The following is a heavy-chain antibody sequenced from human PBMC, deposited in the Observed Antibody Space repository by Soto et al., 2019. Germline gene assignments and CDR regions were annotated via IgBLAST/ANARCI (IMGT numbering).Heavy chain of an antibody. CDR1: GLTFNNYW. Sequence: VQLVESGGDLVQPGGSLRLSCAASGLTFNNYWMSWVRQAPGKGLEWVANIRPDGNAQHYVDSVKGRFIFSRDTAKSSLSLQMTNLRVEDTAVYYCATPRGYSYEYWGQGTLVTVSS. D-gene: IGHD5-18*01. V-gene: IGHV3-7*05. CDR3: ATPRGYSYEY. J-gene: IGHJ4*02. CDR2: IRPDGNAQ.